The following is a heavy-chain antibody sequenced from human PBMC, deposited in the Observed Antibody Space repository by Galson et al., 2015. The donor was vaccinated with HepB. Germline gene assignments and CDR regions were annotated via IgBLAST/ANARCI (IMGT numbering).Heavy chain of an antibody. CDR1: GGSISRYY. CDR2: IYHSGST. CDR3: ARLYSTTWYVDY. J-gene: IGHJ4*02. V-gene: IGHV4-59*08. Sequence: SETLSLTCTVSGGSISRYYWSWIRQSPGKGLEWIGYIYHSGSTNYHPSLKSRVTISVETSKNQFSLRLSSVTAADTAVYFCARLYSTTWYVDYWGQGTLVTVSS. D-gene: IGHD6-13*01.